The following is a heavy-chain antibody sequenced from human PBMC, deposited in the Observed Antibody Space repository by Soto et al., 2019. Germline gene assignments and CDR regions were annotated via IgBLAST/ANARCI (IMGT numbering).Heavy chain of an antibody. D-gene: IGHD4-17*01. CDR2: IIPILGIA. Sequence: QVQLVQSGAEVKKPGSSVKVSCKASGGTFSSYTISWVRQAPGQGLEWMGRIIPILGIANYAQKFQGRVTITADKSTSTAYMELSSLRSEDTAVYYCARGGGTDYGDHFYYFDYWGQGTLVTVSP. J-gene: IGHJ4*02. CDR3: ARGGGTDYGDHFYYFDY. CDR1: GGTFSSYT. V-gene: IGHV1-69*02.